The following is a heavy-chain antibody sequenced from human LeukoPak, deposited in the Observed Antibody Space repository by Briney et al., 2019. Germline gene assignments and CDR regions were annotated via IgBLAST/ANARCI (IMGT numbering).Heavy chain of an antibody. J-gene: IGHJ4*02. Sequence: GGSLRLSCAASGFTFSTYAMSWVRQAPGKGLEWVSSISASGGSSYYADSVKGRFTISRDNSKNTLYLQMSSLRAEDTAVHYCAKVLNGAQVATAAAFDYWGQGTLVTVSS. D-gene: IGHD6-13*01. CDR2: ISASGGSS. CDR3: AKVLNGAQVATAAAFDY. CDR1: GFTFSTYA. V-gene: IGHV3-23*01.